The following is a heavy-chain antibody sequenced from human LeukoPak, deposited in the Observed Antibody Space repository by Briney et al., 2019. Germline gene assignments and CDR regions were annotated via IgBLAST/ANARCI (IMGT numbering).Heavy chain of an antibody. D-gene: IGHD5-18*01. V-gene: IGHV4-30-4*08. CDR2: IYYSGST. Sequence: PSETLSLTCTVSGGSISSGDYYWSWIRQPPGKGLEWIGYIYYSGSTYYNPSLKSRVTISVDTSKNQFSLKLSSVTAADTAVYYCARDSGYSYDDPSGYFDYWGQGTLVTVSS. CDR3: ARDSGYSYDDPSGYFDY. CDR1: GGSISSGDYY. J-gene: IGHJ4*02.